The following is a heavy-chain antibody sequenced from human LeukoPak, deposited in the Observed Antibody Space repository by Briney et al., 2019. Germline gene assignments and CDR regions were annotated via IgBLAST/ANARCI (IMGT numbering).Heavy chain of an antibody. V-gene: IGHV1-3*01. CDR1: GYTFTSYA. CDR2: INAGNGNT. D-gene: IGHD2-2*01. CDR3: ARGQEIVVPVPQDYYGMDV. J-gene: IGHJ6*02. Sequence: GASVKVSCKASGYTFTSYAMHWVRQAPGQRLEWMGWINAGNGNTKYSQKFQGRVTITRDTSASTAYMELGSLRSEDTAVYYCARGQEIVVPVPQDYYGMDVWGQGTTVTVSS.